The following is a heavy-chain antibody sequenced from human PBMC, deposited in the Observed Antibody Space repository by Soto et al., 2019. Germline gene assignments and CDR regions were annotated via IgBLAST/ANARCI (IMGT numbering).Heavy chain of an antibody. CDR3: ASCGVLIEAASDACDI. J-gene: IGHJ3*02. Sequence: GGSLRLSCAASGFTFSSYSMNWVRQAPWKGLEWVSSISSSSIYIYYADSVKGRFTISRDNAKNSLYLQMNSLRAEDTAVYYCASCGVLIEAASDACDIGGQGTMVTVAS. D-gene: IGHD6-13*01. V-gene: IGHV3-21*01. CDR1: GFTFSSYS. CDR2: ISSSSIYI.